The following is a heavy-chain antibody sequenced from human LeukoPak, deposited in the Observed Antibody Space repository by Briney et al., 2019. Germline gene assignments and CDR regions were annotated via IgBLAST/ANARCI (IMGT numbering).Heavy chain of an antibody. D-gene: IGHD3-22*01. CDR1: GFSFSNYA. CDR2: ISGNGGSL. CDR3: AKRDAYDSSGFSPLFDH. J-gene: IGHJ4*02. Sequence: GGSLRISCAASGFSFSNYAVSWVRQAPGKGLEWVSAISGNGGSLYYADSMKGRFTISRDNSKSELYLQVNSLTAEDTAVYYCAKRDAYDSSGFSPLFDHWGQGTLVTVSS. V-gene: IGHV3-23*01.